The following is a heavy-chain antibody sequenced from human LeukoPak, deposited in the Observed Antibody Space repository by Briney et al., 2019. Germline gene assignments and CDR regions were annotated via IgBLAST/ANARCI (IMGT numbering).Heavy chain of an antibody. V-gene: IGHV4-39*01. J-gene: IGHJ6*02. CDR2: IYYSGST. CDR3: ASPHQLLFMGDWSYYGMDV. D-gene: IGHD5-18*01. CDR1: GGSISSSSYY. Sequence: PSGTLSLTCTVSGGSISSSSYYWGWIRQPPGKGLEWIGSIYYSGSTYYNPSLKSRVTISVDTSKNQFSLKLSSVTAADTAVYYCASPHQLLFMGDWSYYGMDVWGQGTTVTVSS.